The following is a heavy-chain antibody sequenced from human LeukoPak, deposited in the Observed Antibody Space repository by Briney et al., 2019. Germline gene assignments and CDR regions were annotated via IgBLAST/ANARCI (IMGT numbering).Heavy chain of an antibody. Sequence: SVKVSCKASGGTFSSYAISWVRQAPGQGLEWMGGIIPIFGTANYAQKFQGRVTITADESTSTAYMELSSLRSEDTAVYYCARSALFDYDSNGYYPDFQHWGQGTLVTVSS. D-gene: IGHD3-22*01. CDR1: GGTFSSYA. J-gene: IGHJ1*01. V-gene: IGHV1-69*01. CDR3: ARSALFDYDSNGYYPDFQH. CDR2: IIPIFGTA.